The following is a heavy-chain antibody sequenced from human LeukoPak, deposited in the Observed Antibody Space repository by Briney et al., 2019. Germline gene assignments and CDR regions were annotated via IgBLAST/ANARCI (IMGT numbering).Heavy chain of an antibody. V-gene: IGHV4-30-2*01. D-gene: IGHD3-3*01. CDR2: IYHSGST. Sequence: PSETLSLTCTVSGGSISSGGYYWSWIRQPPGKGLEWIGYIYHSGSTYYNPSLKSRVTISVDRSKNQFSLKLSSVTAADTAVYYCARGLYYDFWSGYRSGWFDPWGQGTLVTVSS. CDR1: GGSISSGGYY. CDR3: ARGLYYDFWSGYRSGWFDP. J-gene: IGHJ5*02.